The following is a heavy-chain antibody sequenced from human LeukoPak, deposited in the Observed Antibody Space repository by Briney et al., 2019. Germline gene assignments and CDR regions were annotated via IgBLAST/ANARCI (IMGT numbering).Heavy chain of an antibody. J-gene: IGHJ4*02. CDR2: ILYDGSNE. V-gene: IGHV3-30*04. Sequence: GRSLRLSCVVSGFTLSDFAMHWVRQAPGKGLEWVGVILYDGSNEYYADSVKGRFTISRDNSKNTLYLQMSSLRAEDTAVYYCAKERYSSSSYFDYWGQGTLVTVSS. CDR1: GFTLSDFA. CDR3: AKERYSSSSYFDY. D-gene: IGHD6-13*01.